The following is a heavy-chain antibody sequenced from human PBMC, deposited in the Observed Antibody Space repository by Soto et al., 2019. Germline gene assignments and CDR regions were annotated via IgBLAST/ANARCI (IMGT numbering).Heavy chain of an antibody. Sequence: QVQLQESGPGLVKPSETLSLTCTVSGGSVSSGSYYWSWIRQPPGKGLEWIGYIYYGGNTNYNPSLRSRVTISVDTSKNQFSLKLSSVTAADTAVYYCARGPDYGDYVGWFDPWGQGTLVTVSS. J-gene: IGHJ5*02. CDR2: IYYGGNT. V-gene: IGHV4-61*01. CDR3: ARGPDYGDYVGWFDP. D-gene: IGHD4-17*01. CDR1: GGSVSSGSYY.